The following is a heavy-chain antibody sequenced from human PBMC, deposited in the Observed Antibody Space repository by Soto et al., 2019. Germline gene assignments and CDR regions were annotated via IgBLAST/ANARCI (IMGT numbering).Heavy chain of an antibody. V-gene: IGHV4-30-2*03. Sequence: SETLSLTCAVSGGSISSGGYSWSWIRQPPGKGLEWIGYIYHSGSTYYNPSLNSRVTVSVDTSKNQFSLKVTSVTAADTAVYYCARLHGYCISSSCHGHYAMDVWGQGTTVTVSS. CDR2: IYHSGST. CDR1: GGSISSGGYS. J-gene: IGHJ6*02. CDR3: ARLHGYCISSSCHGHYAMDV. D-gene: IGHD2-2*01.